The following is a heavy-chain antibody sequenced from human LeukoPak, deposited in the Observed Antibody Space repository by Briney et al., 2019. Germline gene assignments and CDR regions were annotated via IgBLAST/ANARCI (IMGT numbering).Heavy chain of an antibody. J-gene: IGHJ4*02. CDR3: AKDLGRDGDEIFDY. Sequence: GGSLRLSCVPSRFSFSNYAMTWLRQALGRGLAWVSTISAVGRSTHYADSVRGRLTISRDNSKNMLYLQMNSLRAEDTALYYCAKDLGRDGDEIFDYWGQGTLVTVSS. D-gene: IGHD3-16*01. CDR2: ISAVGRST. CDR1: RFSFSNYA. V-gene: IGHV3-23*01.